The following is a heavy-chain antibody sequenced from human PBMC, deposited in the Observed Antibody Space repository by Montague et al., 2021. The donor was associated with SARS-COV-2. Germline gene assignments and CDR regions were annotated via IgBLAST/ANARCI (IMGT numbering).Heavy chain of an antibody. CDR1: GFAFTNYG. J-gene: IGHJ4*02. D-gene: IGHD3-10*01. CDR2: ISDSGDNT. Sequence: SLRLSCAASGFAFTNYGMSWVCQAPGKGLEWVSLISDSGDNTHYADSVKGRFTISRDNSKNTVLLQMNNLRAEDTAVYYCAKSTHYYVSGTYYNTYYFDQWGQGILVTVSS. CDR3: AKSTHYYVSGTYYNTYYFDQ. V-gene: IGHV3-23*01.